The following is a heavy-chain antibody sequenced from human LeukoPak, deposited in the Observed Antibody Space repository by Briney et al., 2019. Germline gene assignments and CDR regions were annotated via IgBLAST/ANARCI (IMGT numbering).Heavy chain of an antibody. D-gene: IGHD3-22*01. CDR3: ARDYYDSSGYNAFDI. Sequence: GGSLRLSCAASGFTFSSYRMSWVRQAPGKGLEWVANIKQDGSEKYYVDSVKGRFTISRDNAKNSLYLQMNSLRAEDTAVYYCARDYYDSSGYNAFDIWGQGTMVTVSS. CDR2: IKQDGSEK. V-gene: IGHV3-7*01. J-gene: IGHJ3*02. CDR1: GFTFSSYR.